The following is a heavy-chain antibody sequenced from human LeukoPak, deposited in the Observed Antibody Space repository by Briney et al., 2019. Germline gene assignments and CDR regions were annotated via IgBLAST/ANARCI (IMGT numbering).Heavy chain of an antibody. CDR1: GFTFSSDS. V-gene: IGHV3-23*01. CDR2: ISGSGVST. CDR3: AKDSFSSR. Sequence: PGGSLRLSCAASGFTFSSDSMTWVRQAPGKGLEWVSTISGSGVSTFYADPVKGRFTISRDNSKNTLYLHMYSLSAEDTAIYYCAKDSFSSRWGQGTLVTVSS. D-gene: IGHD2-2*01. J-gene: IGHJ4*02.